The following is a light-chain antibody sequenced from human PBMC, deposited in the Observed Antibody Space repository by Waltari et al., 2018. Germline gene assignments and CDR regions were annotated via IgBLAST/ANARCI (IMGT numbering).Light chain of an antibody. J-gene: IGKJ1*01. CDR1: QGNSSY. V-gene: IGKV1-8*01. CDR3: QQYYSYPRT. Sequence: AIRMTQSPSSLSASTGDRVTITCRASQGNSSYLAWYQQKPGKAPKLLIYAASTLQSVVPARFSGSGSGTDCTLTISCLESEDFATDYCQQYYSYPRTFGQGTKVEIK. CDR2: AAS.